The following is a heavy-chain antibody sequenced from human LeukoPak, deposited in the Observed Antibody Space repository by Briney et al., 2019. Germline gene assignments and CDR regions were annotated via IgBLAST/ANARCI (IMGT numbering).Heavy chain of an antibody. CDR2: INPNSGGT. Sequence: ASVKVSCKASGYTFTGYYMHWVRQAPGQGLEWMGWINPNSGGTNYAQKFQGRVTMTRDTSISTAYMELSRLRSDDTAVYYCARDPDYYGSGGDYWGQGTLVTVSS. CDR1: GYTFTGYY. J-gene: IGHJ4*02. CDR3: ARDPDYYGSGGDY. V-gene: IGHV1-2*02. D-gene: IGHD3-10*01.